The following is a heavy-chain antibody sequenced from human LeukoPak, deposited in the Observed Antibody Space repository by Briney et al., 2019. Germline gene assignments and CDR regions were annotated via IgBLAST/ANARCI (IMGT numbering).Heavy chain of an antibody. CDR3: AKGSNYYDSSGYRNYFDY. V-gene: IGHV3-30*18. CDR1: GFTFSSYG. Sequence: GGSLRLSCAASGFTFSSYGMHWVRQAPGKGLEWVAVISYDGSNKYYADSGKGRFTISRDNSKNTLYLQMNSLRAEDTAVYYCAKGSNYYDSSGYRNYFDYWGQGTLVTVSS. D-gene: IGHD3-22*01. CDR2: ISYDGSNK. J-gene: IGHJ4*02.